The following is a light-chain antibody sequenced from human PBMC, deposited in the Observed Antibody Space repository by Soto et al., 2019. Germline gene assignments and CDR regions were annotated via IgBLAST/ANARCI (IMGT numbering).Light chain of an antibody. V-gene: IGLV2-14*01. CDR2: DVS. CDR3: SSYTSSSTLVV. J-gene: IGLJ1*01. Sequence: QSVLTQPASVSGSPGQSITISCTGTSSDVGGYNYVSWHQQHPGKAPKLMIYDVSGRPSGVSNRFSGSKSGNTASLTISGLQTEDEADYYCSSYTSSSTLVVFGTGTKVTVL. CDR1: SSDVGGYNY.